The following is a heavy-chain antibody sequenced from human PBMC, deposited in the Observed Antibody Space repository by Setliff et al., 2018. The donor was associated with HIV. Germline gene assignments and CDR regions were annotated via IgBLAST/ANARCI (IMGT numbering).Heavy chain of an antibody. CDR3: ARVGVDSQEYFQH. CDR1: GYTFINYA. Sequence: ASVKVSCKASGYTFINYAMNWVRQAPGQGLEWMGWINTNTGSPTYAQAFTGRFVFSVDTSVTTAYLQISSLKAEDTAVYYCARVGVDSQEYFQHWGQGTLVTVS. J-gene: IGHJ1*01. D-gene: IGHD3-3*01. CDR2: INTNTGSP. V-gene: IGHV7-4-1*02.